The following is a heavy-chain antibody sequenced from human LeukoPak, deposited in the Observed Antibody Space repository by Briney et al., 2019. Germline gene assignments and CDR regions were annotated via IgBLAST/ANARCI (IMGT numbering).Heavy chain of an antibody. Sequence: GGSLRLSCAASGFTFSSYGMHWVRQAPGKGLEWVAVIWYDGSNKYYADSVKGRFTISRDNSKNTLYLQMNSLRAEDTAVYYCARMLSGETRKGYYYDSSGYYYVDYWGQGTLVTVSS. V-gene: IGHV3-33*01. CDR2: IWYDGSNK. D-gene: IGHD3-22*01. CDR3: ARMLSGETRKGYYYDSSGYYYVDY. J-gene: IGHJ4*02. CDR1: GFTFSSYG.